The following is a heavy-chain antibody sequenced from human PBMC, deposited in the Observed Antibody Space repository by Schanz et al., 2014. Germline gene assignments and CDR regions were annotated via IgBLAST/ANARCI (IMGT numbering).Heavy chain of an antibody. Sequence: VHLLESGGGVVQPGRSLRLSCAASGFTFSSYAMSWVRQAPGKGLEWVAILWHDGSKKYYADSVKGRFTISRDSSKNTLFLQMNSLRTEDTAVYYCARLDPYCRSGTCSRAFDFWGQGTLVTVSS. D-gene: IGHD2-15*01. CDR3: ARLDPYCRSGTCSRAFDF. J-gene: IGHJ4*02. CDR1: GFTFSSYA. V-gene: IGHV3-33*01. CDR2: LWHDGSKK.